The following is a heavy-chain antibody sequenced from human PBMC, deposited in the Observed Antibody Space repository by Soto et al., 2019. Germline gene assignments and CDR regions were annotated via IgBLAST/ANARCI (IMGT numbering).Heavy chain of an antibody. V-gene: IGHV3-23*01. CDR3: SKGRGSGWAWYLDN. Sequence: EVRLLEAGGGLKQPGGSLRLSCAASGFTFKESAMNWVRQAPGKGLEWVASISDTGASTWYADAVRGRLSISSDNSKNTLDLQMTSLRGEDTAVYYCSKGRGSGWAWYLDNWGQGTLVTVSS. D-gene: IGHD6-19*01. CDR1: GFTFKESA. J-gene: IGHJ4*02. CDR2: ISDTGAST.